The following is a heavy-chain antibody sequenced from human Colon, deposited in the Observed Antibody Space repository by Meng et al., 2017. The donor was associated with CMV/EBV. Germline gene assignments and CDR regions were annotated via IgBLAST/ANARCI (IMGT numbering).Heavy chain of an antibody. CDR3: TSLLAAAVAFDY. D-gene: IGHD6-13*01. CDR2: IRSKAYGGTT. Sequence: GESLKISCAASGFTFRDYGIHWVRQAPGKGLEWVGFIRSKAYGGTTEYAASVKGRFTISRDDSKSIAYLQMNSLKTEDTAVYYCTSLLAAAVAFDYWGQGTLVTVSS. J-gene: IGHJ4*02. CDR1: GFTFRDYG. V-gene: IGHV3-49*04.